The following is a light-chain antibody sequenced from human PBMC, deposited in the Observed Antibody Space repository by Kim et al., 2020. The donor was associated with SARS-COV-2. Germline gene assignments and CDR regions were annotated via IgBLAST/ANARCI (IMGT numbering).Light chain of an antibody. J-gene: IGKJ5*01. CDR1: QSIRNY. CDR3: QQSFSTPT. Sequence: APVGDGVTSTCRASQSIRNYLNWYQQNPGKAPKLLIYVASTLQSGVPTRFSGSGSGTDFALTISSLQPEDFATYYCQQSFSTPTFGQGTRLGIK. V-gene: IGKV1-39*01. CDR2: VAS.